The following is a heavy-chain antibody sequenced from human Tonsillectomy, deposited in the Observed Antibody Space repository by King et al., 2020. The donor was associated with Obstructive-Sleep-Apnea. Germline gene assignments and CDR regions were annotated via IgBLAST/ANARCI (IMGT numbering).Heavy chain of an antibody. V-gene: IGHV4-39*07. D-gene: IGHD5-18*01. Sequence: MQLQESGPGLVKPSETLSLTRTVSGGSISSSSYYWGLIRQPPGKGLEWIGTIYYSGSTYYNPSLKRRVTISVETSKNQFSLKPSSVTAADTAVYYCARDRYIYGPHFFDYWGQGTLVTVSS. CDR1: GGSISSSSYY. CDR2: IYYSGST. CDR3: ARDRYIYGPHFFDY. J-gene: IGHJ4*02.